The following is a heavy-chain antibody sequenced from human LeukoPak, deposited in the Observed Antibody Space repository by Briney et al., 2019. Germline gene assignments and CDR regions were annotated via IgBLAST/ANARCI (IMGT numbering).Heavy chain of an antibody. V-gene: IGHV1-2*02. J-gene: IGHJ5*02. Sequence: ASVKVSCKASGYTFTGYYMHWVRQALGQGLEWKGWINPNSGGTNYAQKFQGRVTMTRDTSISTAYMELSRLRSDDTAVYYCARGVAAAGPVTEFDPWGQGTLVTVSS. D-gene: IGHD6-13*01. CDR1: GYTFTGYY. CDR2: INPNSGGT. CDR3: ARGVAAAGPVTEFDP.